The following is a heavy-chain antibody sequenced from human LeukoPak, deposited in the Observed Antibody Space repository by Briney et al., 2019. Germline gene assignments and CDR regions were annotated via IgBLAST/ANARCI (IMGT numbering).Heavy chain of an antibody. CDR1: GFTFSSYG. CDR2: IWYDGSNK. Sequence: GGSLRLSCAASGFTFSSYGMHWVRQAPGKGLEWVAVIWYDGSNKYYADSVKGRFTISRDNSKNTLYLQMNSLRAEDTAVYYCARDGWAGTHEITYWGQGTLVTVSS. V-gene: IGHV3-33*01. CDR3: ARDGWAGTHEITY. D-gene: IGHD6-19*01. J-gene: IGHJ4*02.